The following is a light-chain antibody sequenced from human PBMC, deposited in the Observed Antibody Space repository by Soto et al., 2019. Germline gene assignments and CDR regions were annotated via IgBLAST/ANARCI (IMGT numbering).Light chain of an antibody. Sequence: EIVMTQSPATLSVSPGERATLSCRASQSVSSNLAWYQHKPGQAPRLVIYGASTRATGIPARFSASGSGTEFSLTISSLQSEDFAVYYCQQYNNWPPKQYTFGQGTKLEIK. CDR1: QSVSSN. J-gene: IGKJ2*01. CDR2: GAS. CDR3: QQYNNWPPKQYT. V-gene: IGKV3-15*01.